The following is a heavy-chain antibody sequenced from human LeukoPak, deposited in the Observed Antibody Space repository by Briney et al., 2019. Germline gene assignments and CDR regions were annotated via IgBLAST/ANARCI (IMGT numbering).Heavy chain of an antibody. J-gene: IGHJ4*02. D-gene: IGHD3-16*02. CDR2: ISPRGDTV. CDR3: ARSMGGINY. CDR1: GFTFSSYE. V-gene: IGHV3-48*03. Sequence: PGGSLRLSCAASGFTFSSYEMGWVRQAPGKGLAWVSYISPRGDTVYYADSVKGRFTISRDSAKNSLNLQMNSLRAEDTAVYYCARSMGGINYWGQGTLVTVSS.